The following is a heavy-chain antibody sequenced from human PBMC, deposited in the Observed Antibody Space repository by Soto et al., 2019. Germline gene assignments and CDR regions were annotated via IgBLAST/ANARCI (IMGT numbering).Heavy chain of an antibody. CDR1: GGSFSGYY. V-gene: IGHV4-34*01. CDR3: ARVRITMVRGVTNHYYFDY. D-gene: IGHD3-10*01. Sequence: SETLSLTCAVYGGSFSGYYWSWIRQPPGKGLEWIGEINHSGSTNYNPSLKSRVTISVDTSKNQFSLKLSSVTAADTAVYYCARVRITMVRGVTNHYYFDYWGQGTLVTVSS. J-gene: IGHJ4*02. CDR2: INHSGST.